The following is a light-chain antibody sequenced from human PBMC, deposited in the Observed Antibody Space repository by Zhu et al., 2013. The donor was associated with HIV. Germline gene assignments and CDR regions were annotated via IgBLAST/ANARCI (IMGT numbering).Light chain of an antibody. CDR1: PGISTY. Sequence: IQLTQSPSSLSASVGDRVTITCRASPGISTYLAWYQQRPGKAPKLLIYKASTLESGVPSRFSGSGSGTEFTLTISSLQPDDFATYYCQQDKTFSWTFGQGTKVDLK. CDR3: QQDKTFSWT. J-gene: IGKJ1*01. V-gene: IGKV1-9*01. CDR2: KAS.